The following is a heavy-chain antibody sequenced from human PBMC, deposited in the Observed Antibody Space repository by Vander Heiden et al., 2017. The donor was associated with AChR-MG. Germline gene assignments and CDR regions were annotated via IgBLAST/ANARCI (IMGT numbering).Heavy chain of an antibody. CDR1: GYSITSGYY. V-gene: IGHV4-38-2*02. CDR2: IFHTGYN. J-gene: IGHJ4*02. D-gene: IGHD6-19*01. CDR3: VRDPPPGGWYAEDY. Sequence: QVQLQESGPGLAKPPETLSLTCAVSGYSITSGYYWAWIRQPPGKGLEWLGSIFHTGYNYYNPSLKSRVTISVDSSKNQFSLNLTTVTAADTAVYYCVRDPPPGGWYAEDYWGQGTLVTVSS.